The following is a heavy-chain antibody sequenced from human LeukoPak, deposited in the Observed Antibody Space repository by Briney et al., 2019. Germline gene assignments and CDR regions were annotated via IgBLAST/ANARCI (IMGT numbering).Heavy chain of an antibody. Sequence: SSETLSLTRTVSGRSISCGGYFWRSIRKHPGKGLEWIGYLHCSGSPNHNPSLKSRVTMSVDTSKYQFSLRLSSVAAADTALYYCARELAVAGKTIFDQWGQGTLVTVSS. CDR1: GRSISCGGYF. J-gene: IGHJ4*02. D-gene: IGHD6-19*01. CDR3: ARELAVAGKTIFDQ. CDR2: LHCSGSP. V-gene: IGHV4-61*08.